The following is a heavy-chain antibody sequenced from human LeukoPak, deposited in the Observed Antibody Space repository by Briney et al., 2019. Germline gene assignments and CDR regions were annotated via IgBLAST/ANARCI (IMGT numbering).Heavy chain of an antibody. Sequence: ASVKVSCKASGYTFTSYDINWVRQATGQGLEWMGWMNPNSGNTGYAQKFQGRVTMTRNTSISTAYMELSSLRSEDTAVYYCARVGIGSGRFYYYYYMDVWGKGTMVTVSS. D-gene: IGHD3-3*01. CDR3: ARVGIGSGRFYYYYYMDV. V-gene: IGHV1-8*01. J-gene: IGHJ6*03. CDR1: GYTFTSYD. CDR2: MNPNSGNT.